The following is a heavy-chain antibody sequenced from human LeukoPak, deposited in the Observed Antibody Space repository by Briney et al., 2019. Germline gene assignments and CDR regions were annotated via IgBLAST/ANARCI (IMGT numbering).Heavy chain of an antibody. D-gene: IGHD5-24*01. J-gene: IGHJ4*02. CDR2: INHSGTI. V-gene: IGHV4-34*01. CDR3: ASNPHRDGPLNC. Sequence: SETLSLTCAVYGGSFSTYYWSWIRQPPGRGLEWIGEINHSGTISYNPSLESRVTMSIDTSKNQLSLKLRSVTAADTAVYYCASNPHRDGPLNCWGQGTLVTVSS. CDR1: GGSFSTYY.